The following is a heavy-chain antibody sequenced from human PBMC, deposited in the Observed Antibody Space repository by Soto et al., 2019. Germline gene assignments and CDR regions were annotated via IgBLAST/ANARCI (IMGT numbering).Heavy chain of an antibody. V-gene: IGHV3-30*03. J-gene: IGHJ3*02. CDR2: ISYDGSNK. Sequence: QVQLVESGGGVVQSGRSLRLSCAASGFTFSSYGMHWVRQAPGKGLEWVAVISYDGSNKYYADSVKGRFTISRDNSKNTLYLQMNSLRAEDTAVYYCASQKSSGAFDIWGQGTMVTVSS. CDR1: GFTFSSYG. CDR3: ASQKSSGAFDI.